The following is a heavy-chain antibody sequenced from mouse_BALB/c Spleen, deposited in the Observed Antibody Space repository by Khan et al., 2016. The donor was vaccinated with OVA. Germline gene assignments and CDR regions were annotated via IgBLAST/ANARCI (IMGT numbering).Heavy chain of an antibody. V-gene: IGHV1S134*01. CDR3: TTAYYRYYFDY. CDR1: GSTFTSYG. J-gene: IGHJ2*01. D-gene: IGHD2-12*01. CDR2: IYPGNGYT. Sequence: EVQLQESGAELGRPGSSVKLSCKTSGSTFTSYGIKWVKQRPGQGLEWIGYIYPGNGYTEYNEKFQGKAILTSDTSSNTAYMQLRSLTSEDSAIYFCTTAYYRYYFDYWGQSTTLTVSS.